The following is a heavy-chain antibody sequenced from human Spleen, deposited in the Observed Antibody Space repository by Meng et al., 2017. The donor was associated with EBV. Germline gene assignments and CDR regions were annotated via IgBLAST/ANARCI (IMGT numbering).Heavy chain of an antibody. CDR1: GGAVSSASYH. V-gene: IGHV4-61*01. J-gene: IGHJ4*02. D-gene: IGHD3-10*01. Sequence: NLQGSGPGRVRPSETLSLTCTVSGGAVSSASYHWNWIRQPPGKGLWWIGYIYYSGSTNYNSSLKSRVTISVDTSKNQFSLKLNAMTAADTAVYYCARSYGASADYWGQGTLVTVSS. CDR2: IYYSGST. CDR3: ARSYGASADY.